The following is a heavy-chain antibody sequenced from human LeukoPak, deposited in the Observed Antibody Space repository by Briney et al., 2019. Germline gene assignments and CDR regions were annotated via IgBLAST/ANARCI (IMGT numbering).Heavy chain of an antibody. J-gene: IGHJ4*02. CDR1: GFTFDDYA. CDR2: ISWNSGSI. D-gene: IGHD6-13*01. Sequence: PGGSLRLSCAASGFTFDDYAMHWVRQAPGKRLEWVSGISWNSGSIGYADSVKGRFTISRDNAKNSLYLQMNSLRAEDTALYYCAKDIAAAGNFDYWGRGTLVTVSS. V-gene: IGHV3-9*01. CDR3: AKDIAAAGNFDY.